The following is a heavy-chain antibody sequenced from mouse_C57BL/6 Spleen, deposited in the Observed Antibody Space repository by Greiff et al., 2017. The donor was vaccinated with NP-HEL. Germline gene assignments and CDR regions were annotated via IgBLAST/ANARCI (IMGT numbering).Heavy chain of an antibody. J-gene: IGHJ3*01. V-gene: IGHV3-6*01. D-gene: IGHD2-10*02. CDR2: ISYDGSN. CDR3: ARDGYGNYPFAY. CDR1: GYSITSGYY. Sequence: EVQLQESGPGLVKPSQSLSLTCSVTGYSITSGYYWNWIRQFPGNKLEWMGYISYDGSNNYNPSLKNRISITRDTSKNQFFLKLNSVTTEDTATYYCARDGYGNYPFAYWGQGTLVTVSA.